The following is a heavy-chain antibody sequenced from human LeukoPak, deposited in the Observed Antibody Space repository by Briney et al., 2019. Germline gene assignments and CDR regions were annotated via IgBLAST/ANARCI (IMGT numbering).Heavy chain of an antibody. Sequence: SGTLSLTCAVSGGSISSNNWWGWVRQPPGKGLEWIGEIYHSGSPNYNPSLKSRVTISVDKSRNHFSLNLSSVTAADTAVYYCARTRAGVVDYWGQGTLVTVSS. CDR1: GGSISSNNW. CDR3: ARTRAGVVDY. V-gene: IGHV4-4*02. J-gene: IGHJ4*02. CDR2: IYHSGSP. D-gene: IGHD6-19*01.